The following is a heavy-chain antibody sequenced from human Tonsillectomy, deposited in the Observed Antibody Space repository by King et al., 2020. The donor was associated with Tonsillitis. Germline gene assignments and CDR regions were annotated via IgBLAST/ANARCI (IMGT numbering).Heavy chain of an antibody. J-gene: IGHJ6*02. CDR2: IIPIFGTA. CDR1: GGTFSSYA. Sequence: QLVQSGAEVKKPGSSVKVSCKASGGTFSSYAISWVRQAPGQGLEWMGGIIPIFGTANYAQKFQGRVTITADESTSTAYMELSSLKSEDTAVDYCARDTDYDYVWGSYRSGHYYYGMDVWGQGTTVTVSS. CDR3: ARDTDYDYVWGSYRSGHYYYGMDV. D-gene: IGHD3-16*02. V-gene: IGHV1-69*01.